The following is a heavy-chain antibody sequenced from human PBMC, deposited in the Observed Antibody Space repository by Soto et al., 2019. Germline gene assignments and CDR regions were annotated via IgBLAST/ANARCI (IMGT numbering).Heavy chain of an antibody. Sequence: GASVKVSCKASGYTLTSYDINWVRQATGQGLEWMGWMNPNSGNTGYAQKFQGRVTMTRNTSISTAYMELSSLRSEDTAVYYCAREGTYSDYYDSSGYPVDAFDIWGQGTMVTVSS. CDR3: AREGTYSDYYDSSGYPVDAFDI. CDR1: GYTLTSYD. CDR2: MNPNSGNT. D-gene: IGHD3-22*01. J-gene: IGHJ3*02. V-gene: IGHV1-8*01.